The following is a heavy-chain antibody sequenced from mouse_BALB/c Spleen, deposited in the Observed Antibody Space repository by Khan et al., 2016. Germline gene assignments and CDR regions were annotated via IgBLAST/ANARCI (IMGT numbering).Heavy chain of an antibody. CDR2: IHPSDSDT. CDR1: GYSFTSYW. D-gene: IGHD2-3*01. CDR3: ARYELPAMDY. V-gene: IGHV1-74*01. J-gene: IGHJ4*01. Sequence: QVQLQQPGAELVRPGASVKLSCKASGYSFTSYWMNWVKQRPGQGLEWIGMIHPSDSDTRLNQKFKDKATLTVDKSSSTAYMQLSSPTSEDSAVYYCARYELPAMDYWGQGTSGTVSS.